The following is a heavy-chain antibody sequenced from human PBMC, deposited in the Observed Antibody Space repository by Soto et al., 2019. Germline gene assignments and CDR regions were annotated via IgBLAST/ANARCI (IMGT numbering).Heavy chain of an antibody. CDR3: ARARGYSTTLYGMDV. CDR1: GGTFSSYA. V-gene: IGHV1-69*13. Sequence: GASVKVSCKASGGTFSSYAISWVRQAPGQGLEWMGGIIPIFGTANYAQKFQGRVTITADESTSTAYMELSNLRSEDTAVYYCARARGYSTTLYGMDVWGQGTTVTVSS. D-gene: IGHD6-13*01. CDR2: IIPIFGTA. J-gene: IGHJ6*02.